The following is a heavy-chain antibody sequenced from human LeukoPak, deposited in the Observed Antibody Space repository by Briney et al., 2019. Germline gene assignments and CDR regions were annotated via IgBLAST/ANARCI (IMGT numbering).Heavy chain of an antibody. CDR3: AREGGFYRPLDY. Sequence: SETLSLTCGVSGGSVSSTNWWTWIRQPPGKGLELIGEVHLDGRTNFNPSLKSRLTMSVDLSENHVSLKLTSVTAADTAVYYCAREGGFYRPLDYSGQGTLVTVSS. D-gene: IGHD6-25*01. CDR2: VHLDGRT. J-gene: IGHJ4*02. CDR1: GGSVSSTNW. V-gene: IGHV4-4*02.